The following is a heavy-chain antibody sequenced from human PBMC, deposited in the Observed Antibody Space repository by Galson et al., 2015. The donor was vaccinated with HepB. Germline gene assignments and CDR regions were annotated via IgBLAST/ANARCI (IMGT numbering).Heavy chain of an antibody. CDR3: ATAHYYDGLGAFDI. CDR2: FDPEDGET. V-gene: IGHV1-24*01. CDR1: GYTLTELS. J-gene: IGHJ3*02. D-gene: IGHD3-22*01. Sequence: SVKVSCKVSGYTLTELSMHWVRQAPGKGLEWMGGFDPEDGETIYAQKFQGRVTMTEDTSTDTAYMELSSLRSEDTAVYYCATAHYYDGLGAFDIWGQETMVTVSS.